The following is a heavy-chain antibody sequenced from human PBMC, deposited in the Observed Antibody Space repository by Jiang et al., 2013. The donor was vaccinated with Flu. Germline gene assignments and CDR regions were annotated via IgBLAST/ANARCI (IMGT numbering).Heavy chain of an antibody. J-gene: IGHJ6*02. CDR2: SAGAT. V-gene: IGHV3-66*01. CDR3: TRDRQVDASGYYYYYYGMDV. Sequence: SAGATYYADSVRGRFTISRDTSKNTLFLHMNSLRADDTAVYYCTRDRQVDASGYYYYYYGMDVWGQGTTVTVSS. D-gene: IGHD5-12*01.